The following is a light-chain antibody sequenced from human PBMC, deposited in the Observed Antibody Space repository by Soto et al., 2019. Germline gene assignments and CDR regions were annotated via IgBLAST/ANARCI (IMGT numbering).Light chain of an antibody. Sequence: EIVMTQSPATLSVSPGERATLSCRARQSVSSNLAWYQQKPGQAPRLLIYGASTRATGIPARFSGSGSGTEFTLTISSLQSEDFAVYYCQPYNNWPPETFGQGTKVEIK. CDR2: GAS. CDR3: QPYNNWPPET. CDR1: QSVSSN. V-gene: IGKV3-15*01. J-gene: IGKJ1*01.